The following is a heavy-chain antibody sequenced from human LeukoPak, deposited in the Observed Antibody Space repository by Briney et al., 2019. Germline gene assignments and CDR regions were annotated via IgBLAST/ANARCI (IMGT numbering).Heavy chain of an antibody. Sequence: SETLSLTCTVSSDSMSGYFRSWIRQPPGKGLEWIAYIYYTGSTNYNPSLKSRVTISVDTSKNQFSLKLSSVTAADTAVYYCASVGDYGSGSWFDPWGQGTLVTVSS. J-gene: IGHJ5*02. D-gene: IGHD3-10*01. V-gene: IGHV4-59*01. CDR2: IYYTGST. CDR3: ASVGDYGSGSWFDP. CDR1: SDSMSGYF.